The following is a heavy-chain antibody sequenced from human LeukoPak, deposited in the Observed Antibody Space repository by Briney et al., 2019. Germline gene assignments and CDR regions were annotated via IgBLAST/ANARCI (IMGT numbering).Heavy chain of an antibody. D-gene: IGHD6-25*01. CDR1: GYTFTSYY. V-gene: IGHV1-46*01. CDR2: INPSGGST. J-gene: IGHJ6*02. Sequence: GASVKVSCKASGYTFTSYYMHWVRQAPGQGLEWMGIINPSGGSTSYAQKFQGRVTMTRDTSTSTVYMELSSLRSEDTAVYCCARSPTAANYYYYGMDVWGQGTTVTVSS. CDR3: ARSPTAANYYYYGMDV.